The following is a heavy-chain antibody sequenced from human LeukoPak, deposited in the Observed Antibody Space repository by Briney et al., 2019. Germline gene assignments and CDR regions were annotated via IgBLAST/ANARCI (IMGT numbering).Heavy chain of an antibody. V-gene: IGHV1-18*01. CDR1: GYAFTSYG. Sequence: AASVKVSCKASGYAFTSYGISCVRQAPGQGLEWMGWISAYNGNTNYAQKLQGRVTMTTDTSTSTAYMELRSLRSDDTAVYYCARDRITMVRGVTLRPYDYWGQGTLVTVSS. D-gene: IGHD3-10*01. J-gene: IGHJ4*02. CDR2: ISAYNGNT. CDR3: ARDRITMVRGVTLRPYDY.